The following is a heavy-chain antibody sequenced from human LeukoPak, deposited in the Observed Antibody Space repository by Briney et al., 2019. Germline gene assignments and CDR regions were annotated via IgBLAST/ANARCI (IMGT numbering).Heavy chain of an antibody. CDR1: GYTFTVYY. CDR2: INPNSGGT. J-gene: IGHJ4*02. V-gene: IGHV1-2*02. CDR3: ARWVWFGDQVADY. Sequence: ASVTVSCKASGYTFTVYYMHWVRQAPGQGLEWMGWINPNSGGTNYAQKFQGRVTITSDTSISTAYMELSRLRSDDTAVYYCARWVWFGDQVADYWGQGTLVTVSS. D-gene: IGHD3-10*01.